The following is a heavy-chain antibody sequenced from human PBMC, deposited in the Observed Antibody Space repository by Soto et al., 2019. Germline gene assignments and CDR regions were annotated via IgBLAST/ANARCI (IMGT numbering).Heavy chain of an antibody. D-gene: IGHD2-15*01. CDR2: IYYSGST. CDR1: GGSVSSGSYY. V-gene: IGHV4-61*01. Sequence: SETLSLTCTVSGGSVSSGSYYWSWIRQPPGKGLEWIGYIYYSGSTNYNPSLKSRVTISVDTSKNQFSLKLSSVTAADTAVYYCAREVLGRGNWFDPWGQGTLVTVSS. CDR3: AREVLGRGNWFDP. J-gene: IGHJ5*02.